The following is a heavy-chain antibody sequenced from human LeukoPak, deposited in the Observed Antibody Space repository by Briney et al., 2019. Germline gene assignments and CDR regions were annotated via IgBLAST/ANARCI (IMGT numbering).Heavy chain of an antibody. V-gene: IGHV3-23*01. CDR1: GFTFSSYA. CDR3: AKDGKGAPVAGTGYFDY. J-gene: IGHJ4*02. CDR2: ISGSGGNT. Sequence: GGSLRLSCAASGFTFSSYAMSWVRQAPGRGLEWVSVISGSGGNTYYADSVKGRFTISKDNSRNTLYLQMNSLRAEDTAIYYCAKDGKGAPVAGTGYFDYWGQGTLVTVSS. D-gene: IGHD6-19*01.